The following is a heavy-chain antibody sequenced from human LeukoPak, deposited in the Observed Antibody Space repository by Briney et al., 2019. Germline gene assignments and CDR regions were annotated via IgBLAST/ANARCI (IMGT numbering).Heavy chain of an antibody. V-gene: IGHV3-48*03. CDR2: ISTSGSTI. Sequence: GGSLRLSCAFSGFTFISYEMNWVRQAPGKGLEWISYISTSGSTIYYADSVKGRFTISRDNAKNSLYLQMNSLRAEDTAVYYCARNTYYYDGSVYYHYYFDYWGQGTLVTVSS. D-gene: IGHD3-22*01. J-gene: IGHJ4*02. CDR3: ARNTYYYDGSVYYHYYFDY. CDR1: GFTFISYE.